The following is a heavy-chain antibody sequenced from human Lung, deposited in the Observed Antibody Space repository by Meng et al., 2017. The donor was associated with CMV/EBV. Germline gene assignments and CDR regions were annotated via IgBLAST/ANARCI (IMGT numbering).Heavy chain of an antibody. Sequence: ASXXVSXKASGYTFTGYYMHWVRQAPGQGLEWMGWINPNSGGTNYAQKFQGRVTMTRDTSISTAYMELSRLRSDDTAVYYCARVDCSSTSCYLLDGWYDPWXKGTXVTVSS. CDR3: ARVDCSSTSCYLLDGWYDP. D-gene: IGHD2-2*01. J-gene: IGHJ5*02. CDR2: INPNSGGT. V-gene: IGHV1-2*02. CDR1: GYTFTGYY.